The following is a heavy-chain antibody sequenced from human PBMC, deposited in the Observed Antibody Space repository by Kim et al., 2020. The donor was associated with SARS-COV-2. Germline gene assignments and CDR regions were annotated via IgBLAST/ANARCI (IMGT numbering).Heavy chain of an antibody. CDR1: GGSISSYY. Sequence: SETLSLTCTVSGGSISSYYWSWIRQPPGKGLEWIGYIYYSGSTNYNPSLKSRVTISVDTSKNQFSLKLSSVTAADTAVYYCARHDEFGELGWFDPWGQGTLVTVSS. V-gene: IGHV4-59*08. D-gene: IGHD3-10*01. J-gene: IGHJ5*02. CDR3: ARHDEFGELGWFDP. CDR2: IYYSGST.